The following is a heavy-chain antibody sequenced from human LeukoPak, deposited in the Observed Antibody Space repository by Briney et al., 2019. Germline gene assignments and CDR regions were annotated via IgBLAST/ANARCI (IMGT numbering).Heavy chain of an antibody. CDR1: GFTFSTYT. J-gene: IGHJ4*02. CDR3: ARDGVYSGSYQAFDH. D-gene: IGHD1-26*01. V-gene: IGHV3-21*04. Sequence: GGSLRLSCAASGFTFSTYTMNWVRQAPGKGLEWVSSISSGSNYIYYADSVKGRFTISRDNAKNSLYLQMNSLRAEDTAVYYCARDGVYSGSYQAFDHWGQGTLVTVSS. CDR2: ISSGSNYI.